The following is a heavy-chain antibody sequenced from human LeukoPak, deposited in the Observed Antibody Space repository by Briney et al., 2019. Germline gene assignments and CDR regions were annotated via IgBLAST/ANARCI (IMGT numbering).Heavy chain of an antibody. J-gene: IGHJ4*02. CDR2: ISYDGRNN. CDR1: GFNFSSYG. V-gene: IGHV3-30*18. Sequence: GGSLRLSCAASGFNFSSYGMHWVRQAPGKGLEWVAVISYDGRNNYYGDSVKGRFTISRDNSKNTLYLQMNSLRGEDTAVYYCAKDPRQGIYSGYLMEFDYWGQGTLVTVSS. D-gene: IGHD5-12*01. CDR3: AKDPRQGIYSGYLMEFDY.